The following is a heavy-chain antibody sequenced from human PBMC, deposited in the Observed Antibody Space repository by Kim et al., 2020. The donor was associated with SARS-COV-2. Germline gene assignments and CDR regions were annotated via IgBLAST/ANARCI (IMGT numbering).Heavy chain of an antibody. Sequence: GGSLRLSCAASGFTFSRSWMNWVRQTPGKGLEWVANIKNDGNEKNYVDSVKGRFTISRDNSENSVYLQMNSLRAEDTAVYYCVKALGCRPEDYWGQGTLVTVSS. J-gene: IGHJ4*02. CDR1: GFTFSRSW. CDR3: VKALGCRPEDY. D-gene: IGHD2-15*01. V-gene: IGHV3-7*01. CDR2: IKNDGNEK.